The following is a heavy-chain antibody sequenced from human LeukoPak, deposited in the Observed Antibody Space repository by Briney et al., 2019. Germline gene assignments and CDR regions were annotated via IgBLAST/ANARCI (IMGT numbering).Heavy chain of an antibody. J-gene: IGHJ4*02. D-gene: IGHD5-18*01. CDR2: IYYSGGT. Sequence: PSETLSLTCTVSGGSISSSSYYWGWIRQPPGKGLEWIGSIYYSGGTYYNPFLKGRVTISVDTSTNQFSLKLSSVTAADTAVYYRARQGYSYGYYFDYWGQGTLVTVSS. V-gene: IGHV4-39*01. CDR1: GGSISSSSYY. CDR3: ARQGYSYGYYFDY.